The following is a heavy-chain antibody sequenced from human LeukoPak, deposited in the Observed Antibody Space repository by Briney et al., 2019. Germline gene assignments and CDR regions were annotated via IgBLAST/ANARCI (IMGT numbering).Heavy chain of an antibody. D-gene: IGHD3-22*01. CDR1: GFTFSSYS. CDR3: ARDRSPYTTSAYYLDY. J-gene: IGHJ4*02. CDR2: ISGRTGTM. V-gene: IGHV3-48*02. Sequence: GGSLRLSCAASGFTFSSYSMNWVRQAPGKGLEWISYISGRTGTMYYADSVQGRFTISRDNAKNSLYLQLNSLRDEDTAVYYCARDRSPYTTSAYYLDYWGQGTLVTVSS.